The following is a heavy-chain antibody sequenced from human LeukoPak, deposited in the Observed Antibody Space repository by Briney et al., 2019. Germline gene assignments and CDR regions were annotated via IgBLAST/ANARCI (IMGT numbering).Heavy chain of an antibody. Sequence: PGESLQISCKASGYSFTSYWIGWVRPMPGKGLEWMGFIYPGDSDTRYSPSFQGQVTISADKSITTAYLEWSSLKASDTAMYYCARSKEIDYWGQGTLVTVSS. CDR1: GYSFTSYW. CDR3: ARSKEIDY. CDR2: IYPGDSDT. D-gene: IGHD5-24*01. J-gene: IGHJ4*02. V-gene: IGHV5-51*01.